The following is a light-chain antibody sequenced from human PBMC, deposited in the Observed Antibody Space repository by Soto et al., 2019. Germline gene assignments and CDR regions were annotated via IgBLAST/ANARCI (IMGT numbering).Light chain of an antibody. V-gene: IGLV2-14*01. CDR1: SSDVGGYNY. J-gene: IGLJ2*01. CDR2: GVS. CDR3: SLYTSPIRAV. Sequence: QSALTQPASVSGSLGQSITISCTGTSSDVGGYNYVSWFQQHPGKAPKLLIYGVSNRPSGVSHRFSGSKSGNTASLTISGLLAEDEGDYYCSLYTSPIRAVFGGGTKLTVL.